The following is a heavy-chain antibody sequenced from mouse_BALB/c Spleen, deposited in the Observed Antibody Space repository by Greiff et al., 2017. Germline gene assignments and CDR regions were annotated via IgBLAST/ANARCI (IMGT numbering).Heavy chain of an antibody. V-gene: IGHV5-9-4*01. D-gene: IGHD1-1*01. J-gene: IGHJ1*01. CDR2: ISSGGSYT. CDR3: ARGYYGSSLSYWYFDV. CDR1: GFTFSSYA. Sequence: EVQGVESGGGLVKPGGSLKLSCAASGFTFSSYAMSWVRQSPEKRLEWVAEISSGGSYTYYPDTVTGRFTISRDNAKNTLYLEMSSLRSEDTAMYYCARGYYGSSLSYWYFDVWGAGTTVTVSS.